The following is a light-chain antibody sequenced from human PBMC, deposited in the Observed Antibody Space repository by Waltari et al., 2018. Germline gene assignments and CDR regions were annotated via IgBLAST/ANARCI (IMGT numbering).Light chain of an antibody. V-gene: IGKV4-1*01. J-gene: IGKJ1*01. CDR1: QSVLYSPNHKNY. CDR3: HQYANSPWT. CDR2: WAS. Sequence: DIVMTQSPDSLAVSLGERATINCKSSQSVLYSPNHKNYLAWYQQKPGQPPQLLIYWASTRESGVPDRFSGSGSGTDFTLTISSLQAEDVAVYYCHQYANSPWTFGQGTKVEVK.